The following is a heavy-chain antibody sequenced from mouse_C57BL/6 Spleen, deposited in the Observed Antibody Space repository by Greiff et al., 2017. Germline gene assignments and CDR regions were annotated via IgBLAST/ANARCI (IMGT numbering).Heavy chain of an antibody. CDR3: ARGEASSGPAWFAY. CDR1: GYTFTSYW. J-gene: IGHJ3*01. D-gene: IGHD3-2*02. Sequence: QVQLQQPGAELVMPGASVKLSCKASGYTFTSYWMHWVKQRPGQGLEWIGEIDPSDSYTNYNQKFKGKSTLTVDKSSRAAYMQLSSLTSEDSAVYYCARGEASSGPAWFAYWGQGTLVTVSA. V-gene: IGHV1-69*01. CDR2: IDPSDSYT.